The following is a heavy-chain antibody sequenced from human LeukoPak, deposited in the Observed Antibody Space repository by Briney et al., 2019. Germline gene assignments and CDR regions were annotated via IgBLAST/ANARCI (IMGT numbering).Heavy chain of an antibody. CDR2: IYSGGST. CDR1: GFTVSSNY. Sequence: GGSLRLSCAASGFTVSSNYMSWVRQAPGKGLEWVSVIYSGGSTYYADSVKGRFTISRDNSKNTLYLQMNSLRAEDTAVYYCARGSGIAAADYCYYMDVWGKGTTVTVSS. J-gene: IGHJ6*03. V-gene: IGHV3-53*01. CDR3: ARGSGIAAADYCYYMDV. D-gene: IGHD6-13*01.